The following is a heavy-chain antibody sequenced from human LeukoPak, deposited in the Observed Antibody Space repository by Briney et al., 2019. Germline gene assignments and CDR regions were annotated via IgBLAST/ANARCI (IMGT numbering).Heavy chain of an antibody. J-gene: IGHJ4*02. CDR2: IWYDGSNK. D-gene: IGHD3-9*01. Sequence: GGSLRLSCAASGFTFSSYGMHWVRQAPGKGLEWVAVIWYDGSNKYYADSVKGRFTISRDNSKNTLYLKMNSLRAENTAVYYCARDLTGRNYFDYWGQGTLVTVSS. CDR1: GFTFSSYG. CDR3: ARDLTGRNYFDY. V-gene: IGHV3-33*01.